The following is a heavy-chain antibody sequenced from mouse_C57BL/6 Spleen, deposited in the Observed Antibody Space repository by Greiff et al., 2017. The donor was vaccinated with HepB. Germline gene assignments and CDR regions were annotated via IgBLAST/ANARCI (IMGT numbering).Heavy chain of an antibody. CDR2: IRSKSNNYAT. D-gene: IGHD1-1*01. J-gene: IGHJ4*01. V-gene: IGHV10-1*01. Sequence: EVKLVESGGGLVQPKGSLKLSCAASGFSFNTYAMNWVRQAPGKGLEWVARIRSKSNNYATYYVDSVKDRFTISRDDSESMLYLQMNNLKTEDTAMYYCVRQGGAALILLAMDYWGQGTSVTVSS. CDR1: GFSFNTYA. CDR3: VRQGGAALILLAMDY.